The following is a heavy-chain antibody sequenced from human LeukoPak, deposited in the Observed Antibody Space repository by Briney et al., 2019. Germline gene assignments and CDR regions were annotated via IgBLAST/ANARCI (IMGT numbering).Heavy chain of an antibody. J-gene: IGHJ6*03. CDR2: IYYSGST. D-gene: IGHD2-2*01. V-gene: IGHV4-59*01. CDR1: GGSISSYY. CDR3: ASSRYGSTSTNYYMDV. Sequence: SETLSLTCTVSGGSISSYYWSWIRQPPGKGLEWIGYIYYSGSTNYNPSLKSRVTISVDTSKNQFSLKLSSVTAADTAVYYCASSRYGSTSTNYYMDVWGKGTTVTVSS.